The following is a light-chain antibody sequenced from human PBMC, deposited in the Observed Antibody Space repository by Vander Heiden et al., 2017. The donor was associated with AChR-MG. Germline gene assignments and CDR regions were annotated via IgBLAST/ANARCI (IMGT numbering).Light chain of an antibody. CDR2: DAS. J-gene: IGKJ2*01. CDR3: QLHASWPVST. V-gene: IGKV3-11*02. Sequence: EIVLTQSPATLSLSPGDTATLSCRASQSVRNYLAWYQQKPGRAPRLLMYDASNRATDVPAGFSSRRYARDFTLTISSREPEDFAVYYCQLHASWPVSTFGQGTKLEIK. CDR1: QSVRNY.